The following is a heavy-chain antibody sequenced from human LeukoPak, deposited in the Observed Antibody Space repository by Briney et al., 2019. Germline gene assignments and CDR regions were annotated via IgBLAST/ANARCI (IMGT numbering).Heavy chain of an antibody. V-gene: IGHV1-2*02. CDR3: ARAQRISVRGNDAFDI. J-gene: IGHJ3*02. CDR1: GYSFTAYY. D-gene: IGHD2/OR15-2a*01. CDR2: INPNSGGT. Sequence: ASVKVSCKASGYSFTAYYMHWVRQAPGQGLEWMGWINPNSGGTNYAQKFQGRVTMTRDTSTSTVYMELSSLRSEDTAVYYCARAQRISVRGNDAFDIWGQGTMVTISS.